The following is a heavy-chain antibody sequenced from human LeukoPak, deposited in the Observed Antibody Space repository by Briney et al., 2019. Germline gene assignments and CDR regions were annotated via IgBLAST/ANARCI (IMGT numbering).Heavy chain of an antibody. CDR1: GYTFTSYG. Sequence: RASVKVSCKASGYTFTSYGISWVRQAPGQGLEWMGWISAYNGDTNYAQKLQGRVTMTTDTSTSTAYMELRSLRSDDTAIYYCAKTGSSWRFDYWGQGTLVTVAS. J-gene: IGHJ4*02. D-gene: IGHD6-13*01. V-gene: IGHV1-18*01. CDR3: AKTGSSWRFDY. CDR2: ISAYNGDT.